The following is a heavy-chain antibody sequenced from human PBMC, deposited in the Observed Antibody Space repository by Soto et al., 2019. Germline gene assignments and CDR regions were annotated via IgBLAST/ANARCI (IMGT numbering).Heavy chain of an antibody. V-gene: IGHV3-23*01. D-gene: IGHD6-19*01. CDR2: IDSSGGNT. Sequence: WGSLRLSCAASGFTFSRYAMFWVRQAPGKGLEWVSTIDSSGGNTYYADSVKGRFTISRDNSKNTLFLQINSLRVDDTAVYYCGAVALAYWGQGALVTVSS. CDR1: GFTFSRYA. CDR3: GAVALAY. J-gene: IGHJ4*02.